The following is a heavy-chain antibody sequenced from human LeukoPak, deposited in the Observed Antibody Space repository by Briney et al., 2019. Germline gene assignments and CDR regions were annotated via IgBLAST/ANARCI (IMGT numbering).Heavy chain of an antibody. D-gene: IGHD4-17*01. CDR1: GGTFSSYA. J-gene: IGHJ6*02. CDR3: AKGRGGDSFFRYYYGMDV. V-gene: IGHV1-69*05. CDR2: IIPIFGTA. Sequence: SVTVSCKASGGTFSSYAISWVRQAPGQGLEWMGGIIPIFGTANYAQKFQGRVTITTDESTSTAYMELSSLRSEDSAVYYCAKGRGGDSFFRYYYGMDVWGQGTTVTVSS.